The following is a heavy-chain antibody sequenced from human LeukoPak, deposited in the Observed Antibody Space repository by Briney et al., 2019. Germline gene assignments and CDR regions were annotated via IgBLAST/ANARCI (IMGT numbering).Heavy chain of an antibody. Sequence: SETLSLTCTVSGGSISSDYWNWIRQPAGKGLEWIGRIYSSGSTNYNPPLKSRVPMSVDTSKNQFSLKMSSVTAADTAVYYCARGGTSGWSDYWGQGTLVTVSS. CDR1: GGSISSDY. CDR2: IYSSGST. D-gene: IGHD6-19*01. CDR3: ARGGTSGWSDY. V-gene: IGHV4-4*07. J-gene: IGHJ4*02.